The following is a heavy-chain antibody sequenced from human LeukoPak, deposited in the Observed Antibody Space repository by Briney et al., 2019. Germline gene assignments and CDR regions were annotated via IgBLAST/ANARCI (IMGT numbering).Heavy chain of an antibody. Sequence: SETLSLTCTVSGGSISSSGYYWSWIRQHPGKGLEWIGYIYYSGTTYSNPSLKSRVTMSVDTSKNQFSLKLSSVTAADTAVYYCARGGLYSSSWYNWFDPWGQGTLVTVSS. D-gene: IGHD6-13*01. CDR3: ARGGLYSSSWYNWFDP. CDR2: IYYSGTT. V-gene: IGHV4-31*03. J-gene: IGHJ5*02. CDR1: GGSISSSGYY.